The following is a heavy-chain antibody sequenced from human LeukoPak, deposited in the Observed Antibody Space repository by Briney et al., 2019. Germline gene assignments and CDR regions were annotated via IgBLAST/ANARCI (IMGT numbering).Heavy chain of an antibody. V-gene: IGHV3-23*01. CDR2: VSGSGGST. Sequence: GGSLRLSCAASGFTFSSYAMSGVRQAPGKGVEWVSAVSGSGGSTYYADSVKGRFTISRDNSKNTLYLQMNSLRAEDTAVYYCAKRVRTLERYWGQGTLVTVSS. CDR1: GFTFSSYA. D-gene: IGHD1-1*01. J-gene: IGHJ4*02. CDR3: AKRVRTLERY.